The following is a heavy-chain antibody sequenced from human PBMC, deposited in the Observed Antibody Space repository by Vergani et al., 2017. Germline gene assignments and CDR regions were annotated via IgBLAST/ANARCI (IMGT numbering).Heavy chain of an antibody. D-gene: IGHD2-2*01. J-gene: IGHJ6*03. Sequence: QVQLVQSGAEVKKPGSSVKVSCKASGGTFSSYAISWVRQAPGQGLEWMGGILPIFGTANYAQKFQGRVTITADESTSTAYMELSSLRSEDTAVYYCARWIVVPAANYYYYYYMDVWGKGTTVTVSS. CDR3: ARWIVVPAANYYYYYYMDV. CDR1: GGTFSSYA. CDR2: ILPIFGTA. V-gene: IGHV1-69*01.